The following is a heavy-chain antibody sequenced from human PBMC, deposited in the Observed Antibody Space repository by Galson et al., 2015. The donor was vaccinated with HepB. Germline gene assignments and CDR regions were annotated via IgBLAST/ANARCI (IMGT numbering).Heavy chain of an antibody. Sequence: SVKASCKASGYTFTSYYMHWVRQAPGQGLEWMGIINPSGGSTSYAQKFQGRVTMTRDTSTSTVYMELSSLRSEDTAVYYCARNYYDSSGYWGGHAFDIWGQGTMVTVSS. CDR3: ARNYYDSSGYWGGHAFDI. D-gene: IGHD3-22*01. V-gene: IGHV1-46*01. CDR1: GYTFTSYY. J-gene: IGHJ3*02. CDR2: INPSGGST.